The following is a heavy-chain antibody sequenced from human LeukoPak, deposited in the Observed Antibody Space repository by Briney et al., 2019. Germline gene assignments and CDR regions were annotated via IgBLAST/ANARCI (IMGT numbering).Heavy chain of an antibody. V-gene: IGHV4-4*07. Sequence: SETLSLTCTVSGGSISSYYWSWIRQPAGKGLEWIGRIYTSGSTDYNPSLKSRVTMSVDTSKNQFSLKLSSVTAADTAVYYCAGKPYYDILTGYEYWGQGTLVTVSS. CDR3: AGKPYYDILTGYEY. J-gene: IGHJ4*02. D-gene: IGHD3-9*01. CDR2: IYTSGST. CDR1: GGSISSYY.